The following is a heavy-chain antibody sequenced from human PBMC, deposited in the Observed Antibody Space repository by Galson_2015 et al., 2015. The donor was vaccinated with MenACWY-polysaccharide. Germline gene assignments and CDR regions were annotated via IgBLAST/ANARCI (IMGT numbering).Heavy chain of an antibody. V-gene: IGHV3-11*01. J-gene: IGHJ4*02. CDR1: GFTFSDSY. CDR3: ARDPRGARSSYFDN. Sequence: SLRLSCAASGFTFSDSYMHWLRQAPGKGLEWVSYISDSGSAIYFADSVKGRFIISRDNAKNSLYLQMNSLRAEDTAVYYCARDPRGARSSYFDNWCQGILVTVSS. D-gene: IGHD3-10*01. CDR2: ISDSGSAI.